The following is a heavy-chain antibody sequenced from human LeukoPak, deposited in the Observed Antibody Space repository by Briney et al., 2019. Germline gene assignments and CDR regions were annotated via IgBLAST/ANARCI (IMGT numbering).Heavy chain of an antibody. Sequence: EASVKVSCKASGGTFSSYAISWVRQAPGQGLEWMGRIIPIFGTANYAQKFQGRVTITTDESTSTAYMELSSLRSQDTAVYYCWNSLDSNGYYPTINDAFDIWGQGTMVTVSS. V-gene: IGHV1-69*05. CDR2: IIPIFGTA. CDR3: WNSLDSNGYYPTINDAFDI. J-gene: IGHJ3*02. D-gene: IGHD3-22*01. CDR1: GGTFSSYA.